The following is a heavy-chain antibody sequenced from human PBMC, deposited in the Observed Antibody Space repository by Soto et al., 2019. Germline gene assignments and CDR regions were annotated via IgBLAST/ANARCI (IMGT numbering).Heavy chain of an antibody. Sequence: GESLKISCQASDEIFNRNWITWVRQLPGKGLEWVGRIDPSDSYTTYNPSLKGHVILSVDKSVNTAYLQWPSLRASDTAIYFCGRDFGSGHADFWGQGTQVTVSS. CDR1: DEIFNRNW. V-gene: IGHV5-10-1*01. CDR2: IDPSDSYT. CDR3: GRDFGSGHADF. J-gene: IGHJ4*02. D-gene: IGHD1-26*01.